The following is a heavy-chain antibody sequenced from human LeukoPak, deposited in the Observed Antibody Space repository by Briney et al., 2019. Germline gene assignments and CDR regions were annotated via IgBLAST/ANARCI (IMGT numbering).Heavy chain of an antibody. J-gene: IGHJ6*02. Sequence: ASLKVSCKASGYTFTSYAMHWVRQAPGQRLKWMGWINAGNGNTKYSQKFQGRVTITRDTSASTAYMELSSLRSEDTAVYYCARSRITIFGVAPRYGMDVWGQGTTVTVSS. V-gene: IGHV1-3*01. CDR1: GYTFTSYA. D-gene: IGHD3-3*01. CDR3: ARSRITIFGVAPRYGMDV. CDR2: INAGNGNT.